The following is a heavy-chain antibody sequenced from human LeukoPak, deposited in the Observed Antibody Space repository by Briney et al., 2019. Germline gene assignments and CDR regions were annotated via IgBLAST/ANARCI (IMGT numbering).Heavy chain of an antibody. Sequence: GGSLRLSCAASGFTFSSYAMHWVRQAPGKGLEWVAVISYDGSNKYYPDSVKGRFTISRDNSKNTLYLQMNSLRPEDTAVYYCATDVRDEYSSGWYPIGYWGQGTLVTVSS. V-gene: IGHV3-30-3*01. CDR1: GFTFSSYA. CDR3: ATDVRDEYSSGWYPIGY. D-gene: IGHD6-19*01. CDR2: ISYDGSNK. J-gene: IGHJ4*02.